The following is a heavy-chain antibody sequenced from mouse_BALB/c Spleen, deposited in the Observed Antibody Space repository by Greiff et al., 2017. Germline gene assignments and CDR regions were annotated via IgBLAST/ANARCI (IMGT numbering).Heavy chain of an antibody. J-gene: IGHJ4*01. Sequence: EVKVVESGGGLVQPGGSRKLSCAASGFTFSSFGMHWVRQAPEKGLEWVAYISSGSSTIYYADTVKGRFTISRDNPKNTLFLQMTSLRSEDTAMYYCARRRDRYFYAMDYWGQGTSVTVSS. CDR2: ISSGSSTI. CDR3: ARRRDRYFYAMDY. D-gene: IGHD2-14*01. V-gene: IGHV5-17*02. CDR1: GFTFSSFG.